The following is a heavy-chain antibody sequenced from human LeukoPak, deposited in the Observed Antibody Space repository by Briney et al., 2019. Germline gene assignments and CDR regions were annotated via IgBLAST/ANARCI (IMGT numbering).Heavy chain of an antibody. CDR3: AKLIDYGGNSVSY. D-gene: IGHD4-23*01. V-gene: IGHV3-30*18. CDR2: ISYDGSNK. J-gene: IGHJ4*02. Sequence: GRSLRLSCAASGFTFSSYGMHWVRQAPGKGLEWVAVISYDGSNKYYADSVKGRFTISRDNSKNTLYLQMNSLRAEDTAVYYCAKLIDYGGNSVSYWGQGTLVTVSS. CDR1: GFTFSSYG.